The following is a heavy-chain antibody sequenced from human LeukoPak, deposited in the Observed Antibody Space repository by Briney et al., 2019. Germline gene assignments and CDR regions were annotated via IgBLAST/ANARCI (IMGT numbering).Heavy chain of an antibody. CDR1: GYTFTSYA. D-gene: IGHD3-9*01. V-gene: IGHV1-3*01. CDR2: INAGNGNT. CDR3: ARAVFYRGYFDWTTGPNIPFDP. Sequence: ASVKVSCKASGYTFTSYAMHWVRQAPGQRLEWMGWINAGNGNTKYSQKFQGRVTITRVTSASTAYMELSSLRSEDTAVYYCARAVFYRGYFDWTTGPNIPFDPWGQGTLVTVSS. J-gene: IGHJ5*02.